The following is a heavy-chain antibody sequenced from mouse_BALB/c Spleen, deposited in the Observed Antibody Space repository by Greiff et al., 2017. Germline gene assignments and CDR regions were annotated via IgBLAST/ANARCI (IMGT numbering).Heavy chain of an antibody. Sequence: VQLQQSGPGLVKPSQSLSLTCSVTGYSITSGYYWNWIRQFPGNKLEWMGYISYDGSNNYNPSLKNRISITRDTSKNQFFLKLNSVTTEDTATYYCAREVATDYAMDYWGQGTSVTVSS. D-gene: IGHD1-1*01. V-gene: IGHV3-6*02. J-gene: IGHJ4*01. CDR1: GYSITSGYY. CDR3: AREVATDYAMDY. CDR2: ISYDGSN.